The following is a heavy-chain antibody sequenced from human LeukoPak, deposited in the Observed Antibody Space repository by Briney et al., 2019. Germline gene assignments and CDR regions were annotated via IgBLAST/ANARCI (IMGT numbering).Heavy chain of an antibody. CDR3: ARESRGTRALDY. Sequence: PSETLSLTCAVYGGSFSGYYWSWIRQPPGKGLEWIGEINHSGSTNYNPSLKSRVTISVDTSKNQFSLKLSSVTAADTAVYYCARESRGTRALDYWGQGTLVTASS. CDR1: GGSFSGYY. D-gene: IGHD3-16*01. J-gene: IGHJ4*02. V-gene: IGHV4-34*01. CDR2: INHSGST.